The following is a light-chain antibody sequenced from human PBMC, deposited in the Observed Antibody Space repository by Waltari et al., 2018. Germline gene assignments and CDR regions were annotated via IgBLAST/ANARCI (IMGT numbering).Light chain of an antibody. CDR2: ETS. CDR3: QQYSGSLPTT. CDR1: QAIFAS. Sequence: DIQMTQSPSSLSASVGDRVTITCRASQAIFASLAWYQQKPGKAPKLLLYETSILASGGPSRFSGSGSGTDDTRAINNLQTEDVATYFCQQYSGSLPTTFGPGTRLALK. V-gene: IGKV1-NL1*01. J-gene: IGKJ3*01.